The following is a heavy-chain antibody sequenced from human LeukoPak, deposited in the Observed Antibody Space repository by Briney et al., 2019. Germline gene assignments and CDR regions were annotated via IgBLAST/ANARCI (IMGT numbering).Heavy chain of an antibody. Sequence: PGGSLRLSCAASGFTFSNYWMSWVRQAPGNGPEWVANIKEDESEKNYVDSVKGRFTISRDNAKNSLYLQMNSLRAEDTAVYYCARGLEMATITADYWGQGTLVTVSS. CDR3: ARGLEMATITADY. CDR1: GFTFSNYW. J-gene: IGHJ4*02. D-gene: IGHD5-24*01. V-gene: IGHV3-7*01. CDR2: IKEDESEK.